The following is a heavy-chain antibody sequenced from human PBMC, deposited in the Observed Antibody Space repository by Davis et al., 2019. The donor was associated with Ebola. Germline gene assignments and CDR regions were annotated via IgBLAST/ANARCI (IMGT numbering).Heavy chain of an antibody. Sequence: GGSLRLSCAASGFTVSSNYMSWVRQAPGKGLEWVSVIYSGGSTYYADSVKGRFTISRDNSKNTLYLQMNSLRAEDTAVDYCARAPFYGSGYYDYYYGMDVWGQGTTVTVSS. CDR3: ARAPFYGSGYYDYYYGMDV. CDR2: IYSGGST. CDR1: GFTVSSNY. V-gene: IGHV3-66*01. D-gene: IGHD3-3*01. J-gene: IGHJ6*02.